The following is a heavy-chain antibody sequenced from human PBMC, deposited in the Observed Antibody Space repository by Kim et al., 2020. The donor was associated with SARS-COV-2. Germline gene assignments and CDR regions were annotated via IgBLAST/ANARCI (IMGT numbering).Heavy chain of an antibody. J-gene: IGHJ3*02. CDR1: GFTFSDSA. CDR2: IRSKANSYAT. Sequence: GGSLRLSCAASGFTFSDSAMYWVRQASGKGLEWVGRIRSKANSYATAYDVSVKGRFIISRDDSKNTAYLQMNSLKTEDTAIYYCTRVPPYSNSWWDAFDIWGQGTMVTVPS. V-gene: IGHV3-73*01. CDR3: TRVPPYSNSWWDAFDI. D-gene: IGHD6-13*01.